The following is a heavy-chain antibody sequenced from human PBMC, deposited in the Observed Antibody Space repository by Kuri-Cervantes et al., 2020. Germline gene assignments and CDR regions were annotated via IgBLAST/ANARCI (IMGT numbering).Heavy chain of an antibody. V-gene: IGHV3-9*01. D-gene: IGHD2-8*02. J-gene: IGHJ4*02. Sequence: SLKISCAASGFTFDDYAMHWVRQAPGKGLEWVSGISWNSGSIGYADSVKGRFTISRDNAKNSLYLQMDSLRAEDTALYYYVMSSWSSYWGQGTLVTVSS. CDR3: VMSSWSSY. CDR2: ISWNSGSI. CDR1: GFTFDDYA.